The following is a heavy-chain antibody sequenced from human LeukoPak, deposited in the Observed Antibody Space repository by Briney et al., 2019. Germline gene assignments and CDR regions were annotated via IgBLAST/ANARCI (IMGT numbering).Heavy chain of an antibody. CDR1: GGSISSGSYY. D-gene: IGHD4-11*01. Sequence: SETLSLTCTVSGGSISSGSYYWSWIRQPAGKGLEWIGRIYTSGSTNYNPSLKSRVTISVDTSKNQFSLKLTSVTAADTAVYYCARAPTSDYWGQGTLVTVSS. V-gene: IGHV4-61*02. CDR3: ARAPTSDY. CDR2: IYTSGST. J-gene: IGHJ4*02.